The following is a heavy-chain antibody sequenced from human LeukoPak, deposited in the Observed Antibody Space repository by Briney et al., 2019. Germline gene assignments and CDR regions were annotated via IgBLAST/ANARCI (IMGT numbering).Heavy chain of an antibody. D-gene: IGHD4-17*01. J-gene: IGHJ4*02. V-gene: IGHV3-48*01. CDR2: ISTYGHTS. CDR3: AREREHDYGTDY. Sequence: GGSLRLSCAASGFTFSTYSMNWVRQAPGKGLEWVSYISTYGHTSYYADSVKGRFTISRDNAKSSLYLQMNSLRAEDTAVYYCAREREHDYGTDYWGQGTLVTISS. CDR1: GFTFSTYS.